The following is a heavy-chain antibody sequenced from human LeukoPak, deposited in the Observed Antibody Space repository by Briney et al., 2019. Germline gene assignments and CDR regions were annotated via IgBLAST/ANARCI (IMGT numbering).Heavy chain of an antibody. CDR3: ARPMGYHDSYNYFDY. D-gene: IGHD5-12*01. Sequence: QAGGSLRLSCAASGFTFSTYSMHWVRQAPGKGLEWVAVISYDGSIKYSTDSVRGRFTISRDNSKNTLYVQMNSLRAEDTAVYYCARPMGYHDSYNYFDYWGQGTLVTVSS. J-gene: IGHJ4*02. CDR2: ISYDGSIK. V-gene: IGHV3-30-3*01. CDR1: GFTFSTYS.